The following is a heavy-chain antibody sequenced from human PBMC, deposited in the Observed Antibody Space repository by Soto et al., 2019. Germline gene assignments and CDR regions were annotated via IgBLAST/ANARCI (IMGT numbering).Heavy chain of an antibody. V-gene: IGHV3-33*01. J-gene: IGHJ4*02. CDR2: IWYDGSNK. CDR1: GFTFSSYG. CDR3: ARDLRIGDHPCWNKDY. Sequence: GGSLRLSCAASGFTFSSYGMHWVRQAPGKGLEWVAVIWYDGSNKYYADSVKGRFTISRDNSKNTLYLQMNSLRAEDTAVYYCARDLRIGDHPCWNKDYWGQGTLVTVSS. D-gene: IGHD1-1*01.